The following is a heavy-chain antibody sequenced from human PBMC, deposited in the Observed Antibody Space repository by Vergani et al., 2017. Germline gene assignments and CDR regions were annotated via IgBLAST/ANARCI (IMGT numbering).Heavy chain of an antibody. J-gene: IGHJ5*02. CDR1: GFTFNQYG. CDR2: TWYDGNNK. CDR3: ARDLRLLYNRFDP. Sequence: QVQLVESGGGVVQPGRSLRLSCAASGFTFNQYGMYWVRQAPGKGLEWVAVTWYDGNNKQYAVSVKGRFTISRDNSKSTMYLKMNSLRDEDTGVYYCARDLRLLYNRFDPWGQGTLVTVSS. D-gene: IGHD1-14*01. V-gene: IGHV3-33*01.